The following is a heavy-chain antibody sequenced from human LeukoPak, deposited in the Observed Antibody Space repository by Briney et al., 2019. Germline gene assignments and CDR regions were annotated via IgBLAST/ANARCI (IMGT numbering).Heavy chain of an antibody. CDR1: GFTFSSYG. CDR3: ARDPGLGYFDY. J-gene: IGHJ4*02. Sequence: PGGSLRLSCAASGFTFSSYGMHWVRQAPGKGLEWVAVIWYDGSNKYYADSVKGRFTISRDNSKNTLYLQMNSLRAEDTAVYYCARDPGLGYFDYWDQGTLVTVSS. CDR2: IWYDGSNK. D-gene: IGHD3/OR15-3a*01. V-gene: IGHV3-33*01.